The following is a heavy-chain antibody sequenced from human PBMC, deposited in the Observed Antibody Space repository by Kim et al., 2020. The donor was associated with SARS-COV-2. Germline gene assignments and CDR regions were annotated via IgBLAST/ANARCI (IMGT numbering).Heavy chain of an antibody. CDR2: IYYSGST. J-gene: IGHJ3*02. CDR3: ARLFPHSYAQHDAFDI. Sequence: SETLSLTCTVSGGSISSSSYYWGWIRQPPGKGLEWIGSIYYSGSTYYNPSLKSRVTISVDTSKNQFSLKLSSVTAADTAVYYCARLFPHSYAQHDAFDIWGQGTMVTVSS. D-gene: IGHD5-18*01. CDR1: GGSISSSSYY. V-gene: IGHV4-39*01.